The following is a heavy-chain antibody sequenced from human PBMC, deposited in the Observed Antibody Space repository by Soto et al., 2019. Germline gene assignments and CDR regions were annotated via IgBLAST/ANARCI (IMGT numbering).Heavy chain of an antibody. CDR3: AISFVVRGASTEKDY. CDR1: GFTFSSYW. CDR2: IKQDGSEK. D-gene: IGHD3-10*02. V-gene: IGHV3-7*05. Sequence: SGGSLRLSCAASGFTFSSYWMSWVRQAPGKGLEWVANIKQDGSEKYYVDSVKGRFTISRDNAKNSLYLQMNSLRAEDTAVYYCAISFVVRGASTEKDYWGQGTLVTVSS. J-gene: IGHJ4*02.